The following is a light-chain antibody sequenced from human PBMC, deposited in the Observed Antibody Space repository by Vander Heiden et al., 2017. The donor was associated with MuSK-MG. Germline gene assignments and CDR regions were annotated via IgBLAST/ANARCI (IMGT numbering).Light chain of an antibody. CDR1: SSNVGGYNH. V-gene: IGLV2-14*01. CDR3: SSYTSSNTVL. Sequence: QSALTQPASVAGSPGQSITISCTGTSSNVGGYNHVSWYQQYPGKAPKLMIYEVSKRPSGVSNRFSGSKSGNTASLTISGLQAEDEADYYCSSYTSSNTVLFGGGTKLTVL. J-gene: IGLJ2*01. CDR2: EVS.